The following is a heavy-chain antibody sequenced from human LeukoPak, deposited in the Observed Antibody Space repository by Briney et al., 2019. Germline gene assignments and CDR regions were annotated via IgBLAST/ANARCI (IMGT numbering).Heavy chain of an antibody. D-gene: IGHD4-11*01. V-gene: IGHV3-30*04. CDR3: AREKGNYDGYYNYYMDV. CDR1: GFTFSSYA. CDR2: ISYDGSNK. Sequence: GGSLRLSCAASGFTFSSYAMHWVRQAPGKGLEWVAVISYDGSNKYYADSVKGRFTISRDNSKNTLYLQMNSLRAEDTAVYYCAREKGNYDGYYNYYMDVWGKGTTVTVSS. J-gene: IGHJ6*03.